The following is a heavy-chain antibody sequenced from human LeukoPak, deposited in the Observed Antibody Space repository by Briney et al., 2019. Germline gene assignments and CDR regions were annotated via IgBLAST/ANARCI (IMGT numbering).Heavy chain of an antibody. CDR1: GYTFTGYY. CDR2: INPNSGGT. V-gene: IGHV1-2*06. D-gene: IGHD3-9*01. CDR3: ARELRNYDILTGYYKVRGYFDY. Sequence: ASVKVSCKASGYTFTGYYMHWVRQAPGRGLEWMGRINPNSGGTNYAQKFQGRVTMTRDTSISTAYMELSRLRSDDTAVYYCARELRNYDILTGYYKVRGYFDYWGQGTLVTVSS. J-gene: IGHJ4*02.